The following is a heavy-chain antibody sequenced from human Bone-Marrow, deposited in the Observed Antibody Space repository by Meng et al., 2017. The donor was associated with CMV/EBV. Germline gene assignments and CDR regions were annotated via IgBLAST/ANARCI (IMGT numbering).Heavy chain of an antibody. D-gene: IGHD3-22*01. CDR2: IVVGSGNT. CDR3: AREPYYYDSSGYYPGYYGMDV. Sequence: SVKVSCKASGFTFTSSAVQWVRQARGQRLEWIGWIVVGSGNTNYVQKFQERVTITRDMSTSTAYMELSRLRSDDTAVYYCAREPYYYDSSGYYPGYYGMDVWGQGTTVTVSS. J-gene: IGHJ6*01. CDR1: GFTFTSSA. V-gene: IGHV1-58*01.